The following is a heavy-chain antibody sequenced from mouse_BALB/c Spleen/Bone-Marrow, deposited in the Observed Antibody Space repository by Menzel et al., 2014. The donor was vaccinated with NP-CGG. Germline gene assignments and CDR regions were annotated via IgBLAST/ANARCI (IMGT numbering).Heavy chain of an antibody. CDR1: GYSFIGYF. Sequence: VQLQQSGPEMVKPGVSVKISCKTSGYSFIGYFINWVMQSHGKSLEWIGRINPYNADSLYNQKFRGKATLTVDKSSSTAHMELRSMASEDSAVYYCSRGGDYRGRGRSLPVSS. CDR2: INPYNADS. J-gene: IGHJ2*02. CDR3: SRGGDY. V-gene: IGHV1-20*02.